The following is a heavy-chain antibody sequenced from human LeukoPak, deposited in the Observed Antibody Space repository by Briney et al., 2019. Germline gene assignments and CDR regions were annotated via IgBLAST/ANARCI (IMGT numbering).Heavy chain of an antibody. CDR1: GFTFSDYY. J-gene: IGHJ3*02. Sequence: PGGSLRLSCAASGFTFSDYYMSWIRQAPGKGLEWVSYISSSGSTIYYADSVKGRFTISRDNAKISLYLQMNSLRAEDTAVYYCARAPGSYYAAFDIWGQGTMVTVSS. CDR2: ISSSGSTI. D-gene: IGHD1-26*01. V-gene: IGHV3-11*04. CDR3: ARAPGSYYAAFDI.